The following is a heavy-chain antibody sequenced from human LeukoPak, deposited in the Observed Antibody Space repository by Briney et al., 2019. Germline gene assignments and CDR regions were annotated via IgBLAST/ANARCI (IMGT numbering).Heavy chain of an antibody. CDR2: ISAYNGNT. D-gene: IGHD3-22*01. J-gene: IGHJ6*03. V-gene: IGHV1-18*01. CDR3: AREGIITSYYYYMDV. Sequence: GASVKVSCKASGYTFTSYGISWVRQAPGQGLEWMGWISAYNGNTNYAQKLQGRVTMTTDTSTSTAYKELRSLRSDDTAVYYCAREGIITSYYYYMDVWGKGTTVTVSS. CDR1: GYTFTSYG.